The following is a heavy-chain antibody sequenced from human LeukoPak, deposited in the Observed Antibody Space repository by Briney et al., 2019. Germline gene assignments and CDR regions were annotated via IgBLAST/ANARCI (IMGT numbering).Heavy chain of an antibody. Sequence: SETLSLTCTVSGYSISSGYYWGWIRQLPGKGLEWIGSLFHSGNTYYNPSLKSRVSLSMDVSKNQFSLRLSSVTAADTAVFYCAREWNYYAFEIWGQGTLVTVSS. V-gene: IGHV4-38-2*02. CDR2: LFHSGNT. J-gene: IGHJ3*02. CDR3: AREWNYYAFEI. CDR1: GYSISSGYY. D-gene: IGHD1-7*01.